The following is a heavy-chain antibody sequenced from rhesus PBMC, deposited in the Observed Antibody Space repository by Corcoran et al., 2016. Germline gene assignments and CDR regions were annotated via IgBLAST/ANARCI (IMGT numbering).Heavy chain of an antibody. V-gene: IGHV4S14*01. CDR3: ARDEGGSGYYNYFDY. Sequence: QVQLQESGPGLVQPSETLSLTCAVSGYSISINSWNWIRQPPGKGLEWIGSIYGSGGSNYLNPSLKSRVTLSVDTSKNQFSLKLSSVTAADTAVYYCARDEGGSGYYNYFDYWGQGVLVTVSS. J-gene: IGHJ4*01. CDR1: GYSISINS. CDR2: IYGSGGSN. D-gene: IGHD3-28*01.